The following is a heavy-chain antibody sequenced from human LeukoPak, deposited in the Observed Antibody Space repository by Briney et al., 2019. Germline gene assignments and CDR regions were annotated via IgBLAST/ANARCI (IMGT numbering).Heavy chain of an antibody. Sequence: ASVKVSCKASGYTFTSYDINWVRQATGQGLEWMGWMNPNSGNTGYAQKFQGRVTMTRNTSISTAYMELSSLRSEGTAVYYCARDYGDFQNWFDPWGQGTLVTVSS. V-gene: IGHV1-8*01. J-gene: IGHJ5*02. CDR2: MNPNSGNT. CDR1: GYTFTSYD. D-gene: IGHD4-17*01. CDR3: ARDYGDFQNWFDP.